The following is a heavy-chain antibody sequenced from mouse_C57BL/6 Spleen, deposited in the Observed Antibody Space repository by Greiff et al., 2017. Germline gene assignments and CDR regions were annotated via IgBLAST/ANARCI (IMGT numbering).Heavy chain of an antibody. J-gene: IGHJ2*01. CDR1: GFSFNTYA. V-gene: IGHV10-1*01. CDR3: VRHDPLQLGFDY. D-gene: IGHD4-1*02. Sequence: EVQVVESGGGLVQPKGSLKLSCAASGFSFNTYAMNWVRQAPGKGLEWVARIRSKSNNYATYYADAVKVRFTISRDDSESKLYLQMNNLKTEDTAMYYCVRHDPLQLGFDYWGQGTTLTVSS. CDR2: IRSKSNNYAT.